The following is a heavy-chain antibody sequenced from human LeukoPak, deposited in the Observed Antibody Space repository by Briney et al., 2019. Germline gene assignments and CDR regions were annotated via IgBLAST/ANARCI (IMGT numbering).Heavy chain of an antibody. V-gene: IGHV3-7*01. D-gene: IGHD5-18*01. CDR1: GFAFGSYS. J-gene: IGHJ4*02. CDR2: IKEDGSEI. Sequence: GGSLRLSCRTSGFAFGSYSIGWVRQAPGKGLEYLAHIKEDGSEIFYVDSVKGRFTISRDNAKNSLFLQMNSLGAEDTAIYYCARTYTYARGWGQGALVTVSS. CDR3: ARTYTYARG.